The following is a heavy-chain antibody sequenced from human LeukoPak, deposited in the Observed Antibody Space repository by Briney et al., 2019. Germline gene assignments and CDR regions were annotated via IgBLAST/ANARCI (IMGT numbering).Heavy chain of an antibody. V-gene: IGHV3-21*01. Sequence: SGGSLRLSCAASGFTFSSYSMNWVRQAPGKGLEWVSSTSSSSSYKYYADSVKGRFTISRDNAKNSLYLQMNSLGAEDTAVYCCAREKYDILTGYSPYFFDYWGQGTLVTVSS. CDR2: TSSSSSYK. CDR1: GFTFSSYS. CDR3: AREKYDILTGYSPYFFDY. J-gene: IGHJ4*02. D-gene: IGHD3-9*01.